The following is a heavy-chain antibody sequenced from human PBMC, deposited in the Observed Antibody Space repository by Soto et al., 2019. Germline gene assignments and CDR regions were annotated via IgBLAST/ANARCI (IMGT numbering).Heavy chain of an antibody. CDR1: GFTFSSYA. V-gene: IGHV3-23*01. CDR3: AQGCSSSCYVGSDY. D-gene: IGHD2-2*01. CDR2: ICGSGGTT. J-gene: IGHJ4*02. Sequence: EVQLLESGGGLVQPGGSLRLSCAASGFTFSSYAMSWVRQAPGKGLEWVSSICGSGGTTHYADAVKGRFTISRHNSENTLYLQVYSLRAEDTDVYYCAQGCSSSCYVGSDYWGQGTLVTVSS.